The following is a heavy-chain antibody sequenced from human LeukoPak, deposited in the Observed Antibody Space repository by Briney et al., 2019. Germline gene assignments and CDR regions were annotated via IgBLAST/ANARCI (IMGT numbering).Heavy chain of an antibody. CDR1: GGSISSSNW. CDR3: AILPYDSSGYYYIGAY. D-gene: IGHD3-22*01. CDR2: IYHSGST. Sequence: SGTLSLTCAVSGGSISSSNWWSWVRRPPGKGLEWIGEIYHSGSTNYNPSLKSRVTISVDKSKNQFSLKLSSVTAADTAVYYCAILPYDSSGYYYIGAYWGQGTLVTVSS. V-gene: IGHV4-4*02. J-gene: IGHJ4*02.